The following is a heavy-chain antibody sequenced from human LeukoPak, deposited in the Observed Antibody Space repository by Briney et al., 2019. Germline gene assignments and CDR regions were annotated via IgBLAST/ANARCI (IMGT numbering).Heavy chain of an antibody. CDR1: GFTFNKYG. CDR3: ARDGSGLAVRGWFDF. D-gene: IGHD3-10*01. J-gene: IGHJ5*01. Sequence: GGSLRLSCVASGFTFNKYGVHWVRQAPGKGLEWVAVIWYDGRNEYYADSVKGRLAISRGNDKNTVNLQMNSLRAEDTAVYYCARDGSGLAVRGWFDFWGQGTLVTVYS. V-gene: IGHV3-33*01. CDR2: IWYDGRNE.